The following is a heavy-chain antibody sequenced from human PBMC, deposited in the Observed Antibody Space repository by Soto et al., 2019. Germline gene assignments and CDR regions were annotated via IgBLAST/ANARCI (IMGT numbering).Heavy chain of an antibody. D-gene: IGHD2-2*01. CDR3: AKGGTASCYGGPHY. V-gene: IGHV3-23*01. CDR2: VGGSGDCT. Sequence: EVQLLESGGGLVQPGGSLRLSCAASGFTISNYGMGWVRQAPGKGLEWVSVVGGSGDCTYYADSVKGRFTISRDTSKNTLYLQVNSLRAEDTAIYYCAKGGTASCYGGPHYWGQGALVTVSS. CDR1: GFTISNYG. J-gene: IGHJ4*02.